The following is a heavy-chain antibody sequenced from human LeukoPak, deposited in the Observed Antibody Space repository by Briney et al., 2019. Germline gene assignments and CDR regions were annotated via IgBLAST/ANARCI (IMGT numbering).Heavy chain of an antibody. CDR2: ISGGGDAT. CDR1: DFSFITYA. V-gene: IGHV3-23*01. J-gene: IGHJ4*02. D-gene: IGHD4/OR15-4a*01. Sequence: GGSLRLSCAASDFSFITYAMSWVRQAPGKGLEWVSTISGGGDATYYADSAKGRFTISRDNSKNTLYLQMNSLRAEDTAVYYCARRAGAYSHPYDYWGQGTLVTVSS. CDR3: ARRAGAYSHPYDY.